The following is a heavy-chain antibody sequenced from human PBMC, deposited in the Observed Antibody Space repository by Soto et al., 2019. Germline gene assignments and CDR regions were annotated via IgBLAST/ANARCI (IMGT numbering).Heavy chain of an antibody. J-gene: IGHJ5*02. D-gene: IGHD3-10*01. CDR3: ARETMVRGVISAQWFDP. Sequence: QVQLVESGGGVVQPGRSLRLSCAASGFTFSSYGMHWVRQAPGKGLEWVAVIWYDGSNKYYADSVKGRFTISRDNSKNTLYLQMNSLRAEDTAVYYCARETMVRGVISAQWFDPWGQGTLVTVSS. CDR1: GFTFSSYG. V-gene: IGHV3-33*01. CDR2: IWYDGSNK.